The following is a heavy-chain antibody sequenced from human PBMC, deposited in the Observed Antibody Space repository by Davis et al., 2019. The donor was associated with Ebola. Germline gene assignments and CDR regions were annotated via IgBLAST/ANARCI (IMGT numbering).Heavy chain of an antibody. D-gene: IGHD3-3*01. Sequence: GESLKIPCAASGFTFSSYAMSWVRQAPGKGLEWVSAISGSGGSTYYADSVKGRFTISRDNSKNTLYLQMNSVRAEDTAIYYCAKYKNYDVWSGYPQEAFDIWGQGTMVTVSS. CDR1: GFTFSSYA. V-gene: IGHV3-23*01. CDR3: AKYKNYDVWSGYPQEAFDI. CDR2: ISGSGGST. J-gene: IGHJ3*02.